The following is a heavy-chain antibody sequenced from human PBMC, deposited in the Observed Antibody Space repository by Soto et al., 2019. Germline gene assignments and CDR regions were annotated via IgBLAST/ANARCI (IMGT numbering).Heavy chain of an antibody. CDR1: GFTFTNYR. V-gene: IGHV3-74*01. CDR3: XXXXXXXXX. Sequence: EVQLVESGGGLVQPGGSLTLSCAASGFTFTNYRMHWVRQALGKGLVWVSSIHNDGTTNYADSVKGRFTISRDNAKNTLYLQMSSLRAXXXXXXXXXXXXXXXXXXGRGTRVTVSS. CDR2: IHNDGTT. J-gene: IGHJ1*01.